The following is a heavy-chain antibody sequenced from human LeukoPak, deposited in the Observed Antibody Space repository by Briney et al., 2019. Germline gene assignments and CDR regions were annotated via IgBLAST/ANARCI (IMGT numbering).Heavy chain of an antibody. J-gene: IGHJ4*02. CDR3: ARDPTDYGDYVAFDY. V-gene: IGHV4-61*02. Sequence: SETLSLTCTVSGGSISSGGYYWSWIRQHPGKGLEWIGRIYTSGSTNYNPSLKSRVTMSVDTSKNQFSLKLSSVTAADTAVYYCARDPTDYGDYVAFDYWGQGTLVTVSS. CDR1: GGSISSGGYY. D-gene: IGHD4-17*01. CDR2: IYTSGST.